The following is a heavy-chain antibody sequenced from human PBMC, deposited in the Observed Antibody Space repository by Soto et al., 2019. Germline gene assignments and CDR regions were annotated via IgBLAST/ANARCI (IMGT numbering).Heavy chain of an antibody. CDR2: INAGNGNT. CDR3: ASSNIVAAPYGMDV. J-gene: IGHJ6*02. V-gene: IGHV1-3*01. Sequence: GASVKVSCKASGYTFTRYAMHWVHQAPGQRLEWMGWINAGNGNTKYSQKFQGRVTITRDTSASTAYMELSSLRSEDTAVYYCASSNIVAAPYGMDVWGPGTTVTVSS. CDR1: GYTFTRYA. D-gene: IGHD6-13*01.